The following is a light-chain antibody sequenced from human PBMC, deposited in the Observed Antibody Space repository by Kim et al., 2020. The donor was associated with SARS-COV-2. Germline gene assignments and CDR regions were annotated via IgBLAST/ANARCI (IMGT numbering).Light chain of an antibody. J-gene: IGKJ5*01. CDR1: QSVSRY. CDR3: QQRSNWPPAIT. Sequence: EIVLTQSPATLSLSPGERATLSCRASQSVSRYLAWYQQKAGQAPRLLIYATSNRATGIPARFSGSGSGTDFTLTISSLEPEDFAFYYCQQRSNWPPAITFGQGTRREIK. CDR2: ATS. V-gene: IGKV3-11*01.